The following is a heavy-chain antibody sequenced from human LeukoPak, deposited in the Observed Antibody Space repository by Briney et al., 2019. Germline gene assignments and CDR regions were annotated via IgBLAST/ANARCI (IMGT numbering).Heavy chain of an antibody. Sequence: SVKVSCKASGGTFSSYAISWVRQAPGQGLEWMGGIIPILGTANYAQKFQGRVTITADESTSTAYMELSSLRSEDTAVYYCAGNMVVAATLVYYFDYWGQGTLVTVSS. CDR2: IIPILGTA. D-gene: IGHD2-15*01. J-gene: IGHJ4*02. V-gene: IGHV1-69*13. CDR3: AGNMVVAATLVYYFDY. CDR1: GGTFSSYA.